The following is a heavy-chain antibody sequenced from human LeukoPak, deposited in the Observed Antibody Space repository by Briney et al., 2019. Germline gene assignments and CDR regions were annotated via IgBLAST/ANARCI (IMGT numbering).Heavy chain of an antibody. V-gene: IGHV4-61*09. D-gene: IGHD4-23*01. Sequence: PSQTLSLTCTVSGGSISSGSYYWSWIRQPAGKGLEWIGEINHSGSTNYNPSLKSRVTISVDTSKNQFSLELSSVTAADTAVYYCARYNGYGGNFDYWGQGTLVTVSS. CDR2: INHSGST. J-gene: IGHJ4*02. CDR3: ARYNGYGGNFDY. CDR1: GGSISSGSYY.